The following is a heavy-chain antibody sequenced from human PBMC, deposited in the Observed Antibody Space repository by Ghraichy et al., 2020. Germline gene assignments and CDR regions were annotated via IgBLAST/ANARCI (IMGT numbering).Heavy chain of an antibody. CDR1: GFTFEDYA. J-gene: IGHJ3*01. CDR2: ISWTSANI. Sequence: SLNISCAASGFTFEDYAMNWVRQRPGKGLEWVSGISWTSANIGYVDSVKGRFTISRDNAKNSLYLQMNSLRAEDTAVYYCAKGIAARRVYVFDLWGQGTMVAVSS. CDR3: AKGIAARRVYVFDL. D-gene: IGHD3-16*01. V-gene: IGHV3-9*01.